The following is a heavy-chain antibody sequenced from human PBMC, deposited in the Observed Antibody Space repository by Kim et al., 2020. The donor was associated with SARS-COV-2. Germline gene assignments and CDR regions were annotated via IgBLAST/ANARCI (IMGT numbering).Heavy chain of an antibody. D-gene: IGHD6-13*01. J-gene: IGHJ5*02. Sequence: SETLSLTCTVSGCLISSYYWSWIRQPAGKGLEWIGRIYSSGSTNYNPSLKSRVTMSVDTSKNQFSLKLRSVTAADPAVYYCARDRRAATGWNWFYPWGQGPLVTVSS. CDR3: ARDRRAATGWNWFYP. CDR1: GCLISSYY. V-gene: IGHV4-4*07. CDR2: IYSSGST.